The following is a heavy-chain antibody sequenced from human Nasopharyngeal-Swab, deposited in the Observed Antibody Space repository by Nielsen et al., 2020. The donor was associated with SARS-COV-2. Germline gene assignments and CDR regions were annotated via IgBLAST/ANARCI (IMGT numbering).Heavy chain of an antibody. J-gene: IGHJ4*02. D-gene: IGHD3-3*01. CDR1: GGSISSGGYY. V-gene: IGHV4-31*03. Sequence: SETLSLTCTVSGGSISSGGYYWSWIRQHPGKGLEWIGYIYYSGSTYYNPSLKSRVTISVDTSKNQFSLKLSSVTAADTAVYYCAWAGTIFGVVIIHFDYWGQGTLVTVSS. CDR2: IYYSGST. CDR3: AWAGTIFGVVIIHFDY.